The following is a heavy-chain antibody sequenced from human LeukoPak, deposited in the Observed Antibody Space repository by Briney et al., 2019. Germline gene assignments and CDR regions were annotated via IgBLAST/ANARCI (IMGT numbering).Heavy chain of an antibody. CDR3: ATRAVADRVFDY. CDR1: GGSISSSNW. V-gene: IGHV4-4*02. Sequence: KSSETLSLTCAVSGGSISSSNWWSWVRQPPGKGLEWIGEIYHSGSTNYNPSLKSRVTISVDKSENQFSLKLSSVTAADTAVYYCATRAVADRVFDYWGQGTLVTVSS. J-gene: IGHJ4*02. D-gene: IGHD6-19*01. CDR2: IYHSGST.